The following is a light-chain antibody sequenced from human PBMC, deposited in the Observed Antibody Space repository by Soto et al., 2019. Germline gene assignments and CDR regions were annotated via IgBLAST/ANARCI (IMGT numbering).Light chain of an antibody. CDR2: AVS. CDR1: SSDVGSYNY. J-gene: IGLJ1*01. CDR3: SSYTSTTTREV. Sequence: QSALAQPASVSGSPGQSITISCTGTSSDVGSYNYVSWYQQHPGKAPNLIIYAVSHRPSGVSNRFSASKSGNTASLAISGLQADDEADYYCSSYTSTTTREVFGTGTKVTVL. V-gene: IGLV2-14*01.